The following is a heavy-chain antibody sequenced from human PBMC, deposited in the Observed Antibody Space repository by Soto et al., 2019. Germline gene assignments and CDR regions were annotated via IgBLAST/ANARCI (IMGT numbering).Heavy chain of an antibody. CDR1: GGTFSSYA. Sequence: ASVKVSCKASGGTFSSYAISWVRQAPGQGLEWMGGIIPIFGTANYAQKFQGRVTITADESTSTAYMELSSLRSEDTAVYYCASGNWGEYFDYWGQGTLVTVSS. CDR3: ASGNWGEYFDY. D-gene: IGHD7-27*01. V-gene: IGHV1-69*13. J-gene: IGHJ4*02. CDR2: IIPIFGTA.